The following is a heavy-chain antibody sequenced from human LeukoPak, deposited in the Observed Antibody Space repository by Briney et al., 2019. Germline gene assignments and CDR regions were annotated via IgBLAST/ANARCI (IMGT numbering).Heavy chain of an antibody. J-gene: IGHJ4*02. CDR1: GFTFNNYN. CDR2: ISSSSSSYI. Sequence: PGGSLRLSCAASGFTFNNYNMNWVRQAPGKGLEWVSSISSSSSSYIYYADSVKGRFTISRDNAKNSLYLQMNSLRAEDTAVYYCAREAWDYGSGSYYTRNWGQGTLVTVSS. D-gene: IGHD3-10*01. CDR3: AREAWDYGSGSYYTRN. V-gene: IGHV3-21*01.